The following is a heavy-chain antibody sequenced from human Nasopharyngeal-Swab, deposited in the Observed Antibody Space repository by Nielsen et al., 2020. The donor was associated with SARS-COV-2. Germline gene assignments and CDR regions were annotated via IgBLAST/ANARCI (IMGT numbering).Heavy chain of an antibody. V-gene: IGHV3-15*01. CDR3: TAKGH. Sequence: GESLKISCAASGFTFSNAWMNWVRQAPGKGLEWVGRIKSKTDGGTTDYAAPVKGRFTISRDDSKDTLFLEMNSLKIEDAAVYYCTAKGHWGQGTLVSVSS. CDR1: GFTFSNAW. CDR2: IKSKTDGGTT. J-gene: IGHJ4*02.